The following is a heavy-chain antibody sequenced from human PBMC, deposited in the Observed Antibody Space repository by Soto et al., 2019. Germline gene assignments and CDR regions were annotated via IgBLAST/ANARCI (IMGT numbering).Heavy chain of an antibody. D-gene: IGHD2-21*01. CDR3: AREVMKDDAFDI. V-gene: IGHV3-33*01. CDR1: GFTFSSYG. J-gene: IGHJ3*02. Sequence: GSLRLSCAASGFTFSSYGMHWVRQAPGKGLEWVAVIWYDGSNKYYADSVKGRFTISRDNSKNTLYLQMNSLRAEDTAVYYCAREVMKDDAFDIWGQGTMVTVSS. CDR2: IWYDGSNK.